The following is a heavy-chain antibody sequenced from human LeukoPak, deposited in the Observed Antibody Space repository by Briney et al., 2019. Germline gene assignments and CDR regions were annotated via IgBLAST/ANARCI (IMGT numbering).Heavy chain of an antibody. CDR1: GYTFTSYY. D-gene: IGHD1-14*01. V-gene: IGHV1-46*01. CDR3: ARVESYPLRNAFDI. Sequence: ASVKVSCKASGYTFTSYYMHWVRQAPGQGLEWVGIINPSGDPTTYAQKFQGRVTMTSDMSTSTVYMELSSLRSEDTAVYYCARVESYPLRNAFDIWGQGTMVTVSS. CDR2: INPSGDPT. J-gene: IGHJ3*02.